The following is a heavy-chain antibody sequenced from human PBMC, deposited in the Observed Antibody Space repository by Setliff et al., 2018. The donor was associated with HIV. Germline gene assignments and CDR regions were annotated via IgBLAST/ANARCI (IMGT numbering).Heavy chain of an antibody. D-gene: IGHD7-27*01. CDR3: ARDRTQQNWGSRGYYYMDV. CDR2: INPNSGDT. V-gene: IGHV1-2*02. J-gene: IGHJ6*03. CDR1: GDTLTDYY. Sequence: ASVKVSCKSSGDTLTDYYMHWVRQAPGQGFEWMGWINPNSGDTNYAQKFQGRVTMTRDTSISTVYMELSGLRPDDTAVYYCARDRTQQNWGSRGYYYMDVWGNGTTVTVSS.